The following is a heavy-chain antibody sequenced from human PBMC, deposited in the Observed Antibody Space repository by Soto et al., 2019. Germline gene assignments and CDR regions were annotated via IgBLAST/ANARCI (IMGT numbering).Heavy chain of an antibody. CDR1: GYTFTSYA. V-gene: IGHV1-3*01. CDR2: INAGNGNT. D-gene: IGHD1-1*01. CDR3: ATLTTEPSYYYYGMDV. J-gene: IGHJ6*02. Sequence: ASVKVSCKASGYTFTSYAMHWVRQAPGQRLEWMGWINAGNGNTKYSQKFQGRVTITRDTSASTAYMELSSLRSEDTAVYHCATLTTEPSYYYYGMDVWGQGTTVTVSS.